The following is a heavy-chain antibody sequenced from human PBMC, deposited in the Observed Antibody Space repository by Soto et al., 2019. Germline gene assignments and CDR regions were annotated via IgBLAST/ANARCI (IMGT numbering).Heavy chain of an antibody. V-gene: IGHV1-24*01. CDR2: FDPEDGET. D-gene: IGHD2-15*01. CDR1: GYTLTELS. CDR3: ATNNLDDCSGGSCYITYFDY. J-gene: IGHJ4*02. Sequence: ASVKVSCKVSGYTLTELSMHWVRQAPGKGLEWMGGFDPEDGETIYAQKFKGRVTMTEDTSTDTAYMELSSLRSEDTAVYYCATNNLDDCSGGSCYITYFDYWGQGTLVTVSA.